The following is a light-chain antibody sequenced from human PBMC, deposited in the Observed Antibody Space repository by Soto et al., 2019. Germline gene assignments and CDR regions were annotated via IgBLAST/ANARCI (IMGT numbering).Light chain of an antibody. CDR1: SSDVGDNS. CDR3: SSYTSSSTLVV. CDR2: DVS. Sequence: QSALTQPASVSGSPGQSITISCTGTSSDVGDNSVSWYQQHPGKAPKLMIYDVSSRPSGVSNRFSASKSGNTASLTISGLQAEDEFDYYCSSYTSSSTLVVFGGGTKLTVL. J-gene: IGLJ2*01. V-gene: IGLV2-14*01.